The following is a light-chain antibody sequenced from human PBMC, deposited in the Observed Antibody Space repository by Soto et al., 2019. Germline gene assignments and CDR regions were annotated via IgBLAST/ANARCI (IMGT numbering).Light chain of an antibody. J-gene: IGLJ2*01. CDR3: ATWDDSLNVV. Sequence: QSVLTQSPSASGTPGQRVSISCSGSTSNIGTNTVSWYQHVPGTAPKLLIYSNDQRPSAVPGRFSGSKSGTSCSLAISGLLSEEEADYYWATWDDSLNVVFGGGTKLTVL. CDR1: TSNIGTNT. V-gene: IGLV1-44*01. CDR2: SND.